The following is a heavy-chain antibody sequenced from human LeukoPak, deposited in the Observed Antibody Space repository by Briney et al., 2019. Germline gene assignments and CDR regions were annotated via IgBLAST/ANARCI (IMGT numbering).Heavy chain of an antibody. D-gene: IGHD3-22*01. Sequence: AASVKVSCKASGYTFTGYYMHWVRQAPGQGLEWMGWINTNTGNPTYAQGFTGRFVFSLDTSVSTAYLQISSLKAEDTAVYYCARYPVFYDSSFPDAFDIWGQGTMVTVSS. CDR2: INTNTGNP. CDR3: ARYPVFYDSSFPDAFDI. J-gene: IGHJ3*02. CDR1: GYTFTGYY. V-gene: IGHV7-4-1*02.